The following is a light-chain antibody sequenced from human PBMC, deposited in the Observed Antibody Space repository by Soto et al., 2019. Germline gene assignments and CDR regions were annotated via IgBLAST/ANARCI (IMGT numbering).Light chain of an antibody. CDR3: QQSSSYWT. J-gene: IGKJ1*01. CDR1: QSISSW. Sequence: DIQMTQSPSTLSASVGDRVTITCRASQSISSWLAWYQQKPGKAPKLLIYDASSLESGVPSRFSVSGSGTEFTLTISSLQPDDFATYYCQQSSSYWTFGQGTKVEIK. V-gene: IGKV1-5*01. CDR2: DAS.